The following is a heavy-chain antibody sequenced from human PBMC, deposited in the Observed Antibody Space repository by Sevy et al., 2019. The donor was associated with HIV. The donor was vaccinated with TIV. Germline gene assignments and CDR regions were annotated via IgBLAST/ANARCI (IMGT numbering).Heavy chain of an antibody. CDR2: IKEDGSET. CDR3: AGGYYGLWTDYAEYTMFDH. CDR1: GFSFSTYW. Sequence: GGSLRLSCAASGFSFSTYWMSWVRQAPGKGLEWVANIKEDGSETFHVDSVKGRLTISRDNAKNSLFLELSSLRAEGPAVYYCAGGYYGLWTDYAEYTMFDHWGQGTLVTVSS. D-gene: IGHD3-10*01. V-gene: IGHV3-7*01. J-gene: IGHJ4*02.